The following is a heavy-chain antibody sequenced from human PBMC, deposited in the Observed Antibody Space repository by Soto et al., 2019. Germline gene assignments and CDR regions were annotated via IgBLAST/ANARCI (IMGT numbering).Heavy chain of an antibody. Sequence: ASETLSLTCTVSGGSISSSSYYWGWIRQPPGKGLEWIGSIYYSGSTYYNPSPKSRVTISVDTSKNQFSLKLSSVTAADTAVYYCARLVAVAGTGYYYGMDVWGQGTTVTVSS. CDR1: GGSISSSSYY. D-gene: IGHD6-19*01. J-gene: IGHJ6*02. CDR2: IYYSGST. CDR3: ARLVAVAGTGYYYGMDV. V-gene: IGHV4-39*01.